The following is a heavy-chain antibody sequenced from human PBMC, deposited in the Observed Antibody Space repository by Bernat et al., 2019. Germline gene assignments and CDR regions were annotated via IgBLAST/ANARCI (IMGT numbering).Heavy chain of an antibody. J-gene: IGHJ6*02. CDR3: VRDGAALYYYHGMDV. Sequence: VQLVESGGGVVQPGRSLRLSCAASGFTFSDYSLHWVRQAPGKGLEWVAVVSYDGRNKYYADSVQARFIISRDDSENTLYLQMDSLKSEDTAVYYCVRDGAALYYYHGMDVWGRGTTVTVSS. CDR1: GFTFSDYS. CDR2: VSYDGRNK. D-gene: IGHD6-25*01. V-gene: IGHV3-30*04.